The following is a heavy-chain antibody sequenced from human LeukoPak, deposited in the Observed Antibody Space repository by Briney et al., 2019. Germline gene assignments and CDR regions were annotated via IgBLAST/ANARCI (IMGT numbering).Heavy chain of an antibody. CDR1: GGSISSGSYY. D-gene: IGHD3-10*01. J-gene: IGHJ6*03. Sequence: SQTLSLTCTVSGGSISSGSYYWSWIRQPAGKGLEWIGRIYTSGSTNYNPSLKSRVTISVDTSKNQFSLKLSSVTAADTAVYYCARLVGTMVRGVTPIRQNSDYYYMDVWGKGTTVTISS. V-gene: IGHV4-61*02. CDR2: IYTSGST. CDR3: ARLVGTMVRGVTPIRQNSDYYYMDV.